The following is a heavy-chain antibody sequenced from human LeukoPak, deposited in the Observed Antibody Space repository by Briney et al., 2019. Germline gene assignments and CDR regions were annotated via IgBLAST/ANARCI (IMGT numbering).Heavy chain of an antibody. D-gene: IGHD3-3*01. CDR1: GFTFSSYS. CDR3: ARDGYYDFWSGYLQDDAFDI. V-gene: IGHV3-48*01. CDR2: ISSSSSTI. J-gene: IGHJ3*02. Sequence: PGGSLRLSCTASGFTFSSYSMNWVRQAPGQGLEWVSYISSSSSTISYVDSVKGRFTISRDNAKNSLYLQMNSLRAEDTAVYYCARDGYYDFWSGYLQDDAFDIWGQGTMVTVSS.